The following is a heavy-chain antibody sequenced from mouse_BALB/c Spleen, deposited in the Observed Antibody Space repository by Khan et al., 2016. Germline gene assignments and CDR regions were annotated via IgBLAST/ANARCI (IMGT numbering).Heavy chain of an antibody. V-gene: IGHV3-2*02. CDR1: GYSITSDYA. CDR2: ISYSGST. Sequence: EVQLQESGPGLVKPSQSLSLTCTVTGYSITSDYAWNWIRQFPGNKLEWMGYISYSGSTSYNPSLKSRISITRDTSKNQFFLQLNAVTTEDTAASYCARRRDNYFDYWGQGTTLTVSS. J-gene: IGHJ2*01. CDR3: ARRRDNYFDY.